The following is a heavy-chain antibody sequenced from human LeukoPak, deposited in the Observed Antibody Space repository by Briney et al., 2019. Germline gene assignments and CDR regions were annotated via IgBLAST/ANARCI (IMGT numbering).Heavy chain of an antibody. V-gene: IGHV1-2*02. CDR2: TNPKSGGT. Sequence: GASVKVSCKASGYTFSGYYMHWVRQAPGQGLEWMGWTNPKSGGTNEAQKFHDRVTMTRDTSIRTAYMEVSRLRSDDTAVYYCARSPDILTGENFDYWGQGTLVTVSS. CDR3: ARSPDILTGENFDY. CDR1: GYTFSGYY. J-gene: IGHJ4*02. D-gene: IGHD3-9*01.